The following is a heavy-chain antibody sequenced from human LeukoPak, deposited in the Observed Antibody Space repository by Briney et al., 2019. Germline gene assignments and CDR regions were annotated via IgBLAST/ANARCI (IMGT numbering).Heavy chain of an antibody. D-gene: IGHD3-22*01. Sequence: GGSLGLSCAASGFTFSSYAMHWVRQAPGKGLEWVTVISYDGSNKYYADSVKGRFTISRDNSKNTLYLQMNSLRAEDTAVYYCARDRAGSGYYYNAFDIWGQGTMVTVSS. CDR1: GFTFSSYA. CDR3: ARDRAGSGYYYNAFDI. J-gene: IGHJ3*02. V-gene: IGHV3-30*04. CDR2: ISYDGSNK.